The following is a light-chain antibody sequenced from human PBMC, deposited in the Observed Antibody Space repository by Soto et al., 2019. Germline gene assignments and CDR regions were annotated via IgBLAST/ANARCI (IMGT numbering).Light chain of an antibody. V-gene: IGKV3-11*01. Sequence: EIVLTQSPATLSLSPGERATLSCRASQSVSSYLAWYQQKPGQAPRLLIYVASNRATDIPARFSGSGSGTDFTLTISSLEPEDFAVYYCQQRSNWPPITFGQGTRLEIK. J-gene: IGKJ5*01. CDR1: QSVSSY. CDR2: VAS. CDR3: QQRSNWPPIT.